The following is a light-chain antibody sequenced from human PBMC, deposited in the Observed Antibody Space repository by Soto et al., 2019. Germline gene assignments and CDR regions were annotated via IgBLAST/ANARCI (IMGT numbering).Light chain of an antibody. Sequence: NVLSQSPGTLSLSPGERDTLSCRASQSVSSSYLAWYQQKPGQAPRLLIYGASSRATGIPDRFSGSGSGTDFTLTISRLEPEDFAVYYCQQYGSSGTFGQGTKVDIK. CDR1: QSVSSSY. J-gene: IGKJ1*01. CDR2: GAS. V-gene: IGKV3-20*01. CDR3: QQYGSSGT.